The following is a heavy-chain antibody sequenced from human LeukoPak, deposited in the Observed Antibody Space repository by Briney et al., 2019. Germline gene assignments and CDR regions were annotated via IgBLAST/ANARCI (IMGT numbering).Heavy chain of an antibody. CDR2: IYHSGST. Sequence: SETLSLTCTVSGYSISSGYYWGWIRQPPGKGLEWIGSIYHSGSTYYNPSLKSRVTISVDTSKNRFSLKLSSVTAADTAVYYCARLLVVVPAAWGQGTLVTVSS. CDR3: ARLLVVVPAA. CDR1: GYSISSGYY. J-gene: IGHJ5*02. V-gene: IGHV4-38-2*02. D-gene: IGHD2-2*01.